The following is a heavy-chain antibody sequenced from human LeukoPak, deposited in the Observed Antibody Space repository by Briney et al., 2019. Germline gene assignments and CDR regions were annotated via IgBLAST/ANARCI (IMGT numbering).Heavy chain of an antibody. CDR2: INPNSGGT. D-gene: IGHD2-2*01. V-gene: IGHV1-2*02. J-gene: IGHJ4*02. Sequence: ASVNVSCKASGYTFTSYYMHWVRQAPGQGLEWMGWINPNSGGTNYAQKFQGRVTMTRDTSISTAYMELSRLRSDDTAVYYCAGRYCSSTSCYYFDYWGQGTLVTVSS. CDR1: GYTFTSYY. CDR3: AGRYCSSTSCYYFDY.